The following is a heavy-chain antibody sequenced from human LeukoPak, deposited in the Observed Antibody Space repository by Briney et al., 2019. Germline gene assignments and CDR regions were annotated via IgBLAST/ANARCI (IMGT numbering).Heavy chain of an antibody. CDR3: ARDLAQGYGSGSGFDY. J-gene: IGHJ4*02. D-gene: IGHD2-15*01. Sequence: SETLSLTCTVSGGSISSSSYYWGWIRQPPGKGLEWIGSIYYSGSTYYNPSLKSRVTISVDTSKNQFSLKLSSVTAADTAVYYCARDLAQGYGSGSGFDYWGQGTLVTVSS. CDR2: IYYSGST. V-gene: IGHV4-39*07. CDR1: GGSISSSSYY.